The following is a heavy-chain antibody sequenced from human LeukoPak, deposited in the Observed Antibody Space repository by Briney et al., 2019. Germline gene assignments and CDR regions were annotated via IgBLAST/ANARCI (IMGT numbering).Heavy chain of an antibody. Sequence: GGSLRLSCAASGFTFSNAWMSWVRQAPGKGLEWVGRIKSKTDGGTTDYAAPVKGRFSISRDDSKNTMYLQMNSLKTEDTAVYYCTTSYYYDSSSYRLYTDVWGKGTTVTVSS. CDR3: TTSYYYDSSSYRLYTDV. V-gene: IGHV3-15*01. J-gene: IGHJ6*03. D-gene: IGHD3-22*01. CDR1: GFTFSNAW. CDR2: IKSKTDGGTT.